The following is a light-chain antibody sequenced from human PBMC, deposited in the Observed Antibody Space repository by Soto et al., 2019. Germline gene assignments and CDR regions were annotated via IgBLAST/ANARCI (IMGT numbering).Light chain of an antibody. Sequence: QSVLTQPPSASGSPGQSVAISCTGTSIDVGGYNDVSWYQQHPGKAPKLMIYEVNKRPSGVPDRFSGSKSGNTASLTVSGLQAEDEADYYCSSYAGSSNVFGTGTKVTVL. CDR1: SIDVGGYND. CDR3: SSYAGSSNV. J-gene: IGLJ1*01. V-gene: IGLV2-8*01. CDR2: EVN.